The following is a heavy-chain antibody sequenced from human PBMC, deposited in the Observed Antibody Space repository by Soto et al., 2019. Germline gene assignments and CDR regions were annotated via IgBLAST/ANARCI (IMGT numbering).Heavy chain of an antibody. CDR3: ARHLSHLKPGWFDP. Sequence: QVQLVESGGSVVQPGRSLRLSCAASGFTFSSYAMHWVRQAPGKGLEWVALISDDGSDKYYADSVKGRFTISRDNSKSELYLQMTSLRPDDTAVYYCARHLSHLKPGWFDPWGQGTLVTVSS. CDR1: GFTFSSYA. V-gene: IGHV3-30-3*01. CDR2: ISDDGSDK. J-gene: IGHJ5*02.